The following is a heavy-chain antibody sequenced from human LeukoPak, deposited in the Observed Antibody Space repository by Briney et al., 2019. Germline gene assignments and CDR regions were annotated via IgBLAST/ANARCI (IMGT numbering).Heavy chain of an antibody. CDR2: INHSGST. V-gene: IGHV4-34*01. Sequence: SGTLSLTCAVYGGSFSGYYWSWIRQPPGKGLEWIGEINHSGSTNYNPSLKSRVTISVDTSKNQFSLKLSSVTAADTAVYYCARRMYYDFWSGYYTGFDYWGQGTLVTVSS. J-gene: IGHJ4*02. CDR3: ARRMYYDFWSGYYTGFDY. CDR1: GGSFSGYY. D-gene: IGHD3-3*01.